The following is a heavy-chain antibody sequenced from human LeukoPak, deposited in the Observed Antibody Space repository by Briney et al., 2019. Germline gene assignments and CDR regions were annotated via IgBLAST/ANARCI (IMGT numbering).Heavy chain of an antibody. D-gene: IGHD3-16*02. J-gene: IGHJ4*02. Sequence: SQTLSLTCAISGDSVSSNSAAWNWIRQSPSRGLEWLGRTYYRSKWYNDYAVSVKSRITINPDTSKNQFSLQLNSVTPEDTAVYYCAGGYVWGSYRQYYFDYWGQGTLVTVSS. V-gene: IGHV6-1*01. CDR1: GDSVSSNSAA. CDR3: AGGYVWGSYRQYYFDY. CDR2: TYYRSKWYN.